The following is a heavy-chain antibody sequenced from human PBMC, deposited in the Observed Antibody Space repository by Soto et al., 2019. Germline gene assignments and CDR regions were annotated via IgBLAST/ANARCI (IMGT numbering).Heavy chain of an antibody. CDR2: IYHSGST. J-gene: IGHJ4*02. D-gene: IGHD3-22*01. V-gene: IGHV4-4*02. CDR1: GGSISSSNW. CDR3: ARGERYYYDSSGLDY. Sequence: SETLSLTCAVSGGSISSSNWWSWVRQPPGKGLEWIGEIYHSGSTNYNPSLKSRVTISVDKSKNQFSLKLSSVTAADTAVYYCARGERYYYDSSGLDYWGQGTLVTVSS.